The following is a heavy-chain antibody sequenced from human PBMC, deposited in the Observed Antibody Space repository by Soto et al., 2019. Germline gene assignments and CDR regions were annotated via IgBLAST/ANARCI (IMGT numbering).Heavy chain of an antibody. V-gene: IGHV3-30-3*01. CDR3: ASGGEFWSGSHPYYYCGMDV. CDR1: GFTFSSYA. D-gene: IGHD3-3*01. Sequence: QVQLVESGGGVVQPGRSLRLSCAASGFTFSSYAMHWVRQAPGKGLEWVAVISYDGSNKYYADSVKGRFTISRDNSKNSLYLQMNRLRAEDTAVYYCASGGEFWSGSHPYYYCGMDVWGQGTTVTVSS. J-gene: IGHJ6*02. CDR2: ISYDGSNK.